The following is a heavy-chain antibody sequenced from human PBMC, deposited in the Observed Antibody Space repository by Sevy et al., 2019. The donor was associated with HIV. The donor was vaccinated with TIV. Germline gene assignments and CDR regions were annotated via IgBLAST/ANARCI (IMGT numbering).Heavy chain of an antibody. D-gene: IGHD6-13*01. V-gene: IGHV3-74*01. CDR1: GFTFSSYW. CDR3: ARVGSSSNYYYGMDV. Sequence: GGSLRLSCAASGFTFSSYWMHWVRQAPGKGLVWVSRINSDGSSTSYADSVKGRFTISRDNAKNTLYLQMNSLRAEDTAVYYCARVGSSSNYYYGMDVWGQGTTATVSS. J-gene: IGHJ6*02. CDR2: INSDGSST.